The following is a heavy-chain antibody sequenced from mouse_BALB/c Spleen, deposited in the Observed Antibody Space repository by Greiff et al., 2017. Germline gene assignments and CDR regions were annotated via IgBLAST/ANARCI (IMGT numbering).Heavy chain of an antibody. V-gene: IGHV1-66*01. CDR3: ARNDGYFWYFDV. D-gene: IGHD2-3*01. CDR1: GYSFTSYY. Sequence: VQLKESGPELVKPGASVKISCKASGYSFTSYYIHWVKQRPGQGLEWIGWIFPGSGNTKYNEKFKGKATLTADTSSSTAYMQLSSLTSEDSAVYFCARNDGYFWYFDVWGAGTTVTVSS. J-gene: IGHJ1*01. CDR2: IFPGSGNT.